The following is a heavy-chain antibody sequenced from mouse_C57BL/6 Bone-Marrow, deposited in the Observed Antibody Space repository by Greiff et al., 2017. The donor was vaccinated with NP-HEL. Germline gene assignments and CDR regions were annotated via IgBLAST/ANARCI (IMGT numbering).Heavy chain of an antibody. V-gene: IGHV14-3*01. CDR1: GFNIKNTY. CDR3: ASYGKGGAY. J-gene: IGHJ3*01. CDR2: IDPANGNT. D-gene: IGHD2-10*02. Sequence: VQLQQSVAELVRPGASVKLSCTASGFNIKNTYMHCVKQRPEQGLEWIGRIDPANGNTKYAPKFQGKATITADTSSNTAYLQLSSLTSEDTAIYYCASYGKGGAYWGQGTLVTVSA.